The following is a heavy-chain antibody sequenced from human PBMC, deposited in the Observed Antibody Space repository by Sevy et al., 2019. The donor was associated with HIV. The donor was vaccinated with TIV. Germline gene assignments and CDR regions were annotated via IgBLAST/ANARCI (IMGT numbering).Heavy chain of an antibody. Sequence: GGSLRLSCAASGFTFDDYGMHWVRQAPGKGLEWVSGITWNSGDIGYADSVKGRFTISRDNAKNSLYLQMNSLRAEDTALYYCAKDRNYDSSGCPDSWGQGTLVTVSS. J-gene: IGHJ4*02. CDR3: AKDRNYDSSGCPDS. CDR2: ITWNSGDI. V-gene: IGHV3-9*01. D-gene: IGHD3-22*01. CDR1: GFTFDDYG.